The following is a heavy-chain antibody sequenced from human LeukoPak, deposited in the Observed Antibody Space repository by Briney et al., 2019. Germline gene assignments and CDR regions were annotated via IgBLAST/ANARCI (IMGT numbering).Heavy chain of an antibody. D-gene: IGHD3-10*01. V-gene: IGHV1-69*04. Sequence: GASVKVSCKASGGTCSSYAISWVRQAPGQGLEWMGRIIPIFGIANYAQKFQGRVTITADKSTSTAYMELSSLRSEDTAVYYCASGYLYGSGSYSPFDYWGQGTLVTVSS. CDR2: IIPIFGIA. J-gene: IGHJ4*02. CDR1: GGTCSSYA. CDR3: ASGYLYGSGSYSPFDY.